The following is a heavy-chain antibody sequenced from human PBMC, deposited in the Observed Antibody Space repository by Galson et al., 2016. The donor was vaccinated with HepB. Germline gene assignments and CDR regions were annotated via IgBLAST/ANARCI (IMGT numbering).Heavy chain of an antibody. J-gene: IGHJ6*02. CDR2: TYYRSKWYN. V-gene: IGHV6-1*01. Sequence: CAISGDSVSSDSAAWNWIRQSPSRGLEWLGRTYYRSKWYNEYAVSVKSRITINPDTSKSQFSLQLESVTPEDTAVYFCARSGAAMDVWGQGTTVTVSS. CDR3: ARSGAAMDV. CDR1: GDSVSSDSAA. D-gene: IGHD4/OR15-4a*01.